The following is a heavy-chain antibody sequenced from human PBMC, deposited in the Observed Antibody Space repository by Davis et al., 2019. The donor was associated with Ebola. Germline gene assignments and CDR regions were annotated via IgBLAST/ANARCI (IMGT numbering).Heavy chain of an antibody. CDR2: ISGSGDST. CDR1: GLTFSNSD. Sequence: PGGSLRLSCTGSGLTFSNSDMSWVRQAPGKGLEWVSAISGSGDSTNYADSVKGRFTISRDNSKTTVFLQMNSLRADDTAVYFCATSPEYDYWGQGTLVTVSS. CDR3: ATSPEYDY. V-gene: IGHV3-23*01. D-gene: IGHD1-14*01. J-gene: IGHJ4*02.